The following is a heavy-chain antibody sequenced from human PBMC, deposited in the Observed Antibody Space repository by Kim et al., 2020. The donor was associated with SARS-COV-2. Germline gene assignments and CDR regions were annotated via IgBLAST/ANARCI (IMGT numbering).Heavy chain of an antibody. CDR3: AREGPHTGIAVAGPYFDY. Sequence: ASVKVSCKASGYTFTGYYMHWVRQAPGQGLEWMGWINPNSGGTNYAQKFQGRVTMTRDTSISTAYMELSRLRSDDTAVYYCAREGPHTGIAVAGPYFDYWGQGTLVTVSS. CDR1: GYTFTGYY. CDR2: INPNSGGT. D-gene: IGHD6-19*01. J-gene: IGHJ4*02. V-gene: IGHV1-2*02.